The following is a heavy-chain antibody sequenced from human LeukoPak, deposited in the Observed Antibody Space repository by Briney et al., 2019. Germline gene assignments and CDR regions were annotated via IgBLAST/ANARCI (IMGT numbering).Heavy chain of an antibody. D-gene: IGHD2-8*01. J-gene: IGHJ4*02. V-gene: IGHV3-7*01. CDR1: GFTFSSYW. CDR3: ATDTNAWNDY. CDR2: IKQDGSVK. Sequence: GGSLRLSCAASGFTFSSYWMTWVRQAPGKGLEWVANIKQDGSVKQYVGTVKGRLTISRDNAKNSLYLQMNSLRAEDTDVYYCATDTNAWNDYWGQGTLVTVSS.